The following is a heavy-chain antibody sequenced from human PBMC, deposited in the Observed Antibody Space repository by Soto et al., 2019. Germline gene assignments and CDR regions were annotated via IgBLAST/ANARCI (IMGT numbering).Heavy chain of an antibody. Sequence: QVQLQQWGAGLLKPSETLSLTCAVYGGSFSGYYWNWIRQPPGKGLEWIGEINRSGSTNYNPSLKSRVTISVDTSKKQFSLKLTSVTAADTAVYYCARPRCSGGSCYFDYWGQGTLVTVSS. J-gene: IGHJ4*02. CDR3: ARPRCSGGSCYFDY. CDR2: INRSGST. CDR1: GGSFSGYY. V-gene: IGHV4-34*01. D-gene: IGHD2-15*01.